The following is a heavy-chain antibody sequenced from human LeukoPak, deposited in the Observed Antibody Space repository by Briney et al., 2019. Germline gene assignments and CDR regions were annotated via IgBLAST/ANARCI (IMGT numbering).Heavy chain of an antibody. J-gene: IGHJ6*03. CDR3: ARGRGMGATSYYYYMDV. V-gene: IGHV1-18*01. CDR2: ISAYNGNT. CDR1: GYTFTSYG. D-gene: IGHD1-26*01. Sequence: ASVKVSCKASGYTFTSYGISWVRQAPGQGLEWMGWISAYNGNTNYAQKLQGRVTMTTGTSTSTAYMELRSLRSDDTAVYYCARGRGMGATSYYYYMDVWGKGTTVTISS.